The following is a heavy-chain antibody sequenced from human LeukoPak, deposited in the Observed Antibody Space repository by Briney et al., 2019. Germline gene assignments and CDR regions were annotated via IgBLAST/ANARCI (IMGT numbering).Heavy chain of an antibody. J-gene: IGHJ4*02. CDR2: INPNSGGT. D-gene: IGHD5-18*01. Sequence: ASVKVSCKTSGYTFIGYYMHWVRQAPGQGLEWMGWINPNSGGTNYAQKFQGRVTMTRDTSISTAYMELSRLRSDDTAVYYCARDRGGVETAMANWGQGTLVTVSS. V-gene: IGHV1-2*02. CDR3: ARDRGGVETAMAN. CDR1: GYTFIGYY.